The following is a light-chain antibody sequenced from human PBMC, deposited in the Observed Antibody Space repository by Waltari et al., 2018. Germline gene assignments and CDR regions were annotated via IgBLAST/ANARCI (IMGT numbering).Light chain of an antibody. J-gene: IGKJ5*01. CDR2: AAS. Sequence: VLTQSPGTLSLSPGARATLSCRASQTVSRNYLAWFQPKPGQAPRLLIYAASTRAPGTPDRFSGSGSGTDFALTISRLEPEDFAVYYCQQYGSSPQVFGQGTRVDIK. V-gene: IGKV3-20*01. CDR1: QTVSRNY. CDR3: QQYGSSPQV.